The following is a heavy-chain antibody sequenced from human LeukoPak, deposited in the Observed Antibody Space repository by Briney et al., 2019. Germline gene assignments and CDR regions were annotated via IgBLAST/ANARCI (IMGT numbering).Heavy chain of an antibody. J-gene: IGHJ4*02. Sequence: ASVKVSCKASGYRFISNYIQWVRQAPGLGPEWMGWMHPGNGNTRYAEKFQGRVTMTRDTSINTAYMDLSNLRSDDTAVYYCAREGSYCVGGDCYSFDFWGQGTLITVSP. D-gene: IGHD2-21*02. CDR2: MHPGNGNT. CDR1: GYRFISNY. CDR3: AREGSYCVGGDCYSFDF. V-gene: IGHV1-2*02.